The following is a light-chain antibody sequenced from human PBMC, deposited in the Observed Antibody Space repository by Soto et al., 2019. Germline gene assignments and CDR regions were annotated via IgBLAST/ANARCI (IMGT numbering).Light chain of an antibody. V-gene: IGKV3-20*01. J-gene: IGKJ4*01. CDR2: GAS. Sequence: EIVLTQSAFTLSVSAGERATLSCAASQSVSSNLAWYQQKPGQAPRLLIYGASTRATGIPARFSGSGSGTDFTLTISRLEPVDFAVYYCQQYGGSPLTFGGGTKVDIK. CDR1: QSVSSN. CDR3: QQYGGSPLT.